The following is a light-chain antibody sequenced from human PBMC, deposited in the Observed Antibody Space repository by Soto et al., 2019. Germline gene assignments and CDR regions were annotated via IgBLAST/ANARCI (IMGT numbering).Light chain of an antibody. CDR3: SSYTSSSTLV. J-gene: IGLJ2*01. Sequence: QSVLTQPASVSGSPGQSITISCTGTSSYVGNYKYVSWYQQHPGKAPKLMIYEVSNRPSGVSNRFSGSKSGNTASLTISGLQAEDEADYYCSSYTSSSTLVFGGGTQLTVL. CDR1: SSYVGNYKY. CDR2: EVS. V-gene: IGLV2-14*01.